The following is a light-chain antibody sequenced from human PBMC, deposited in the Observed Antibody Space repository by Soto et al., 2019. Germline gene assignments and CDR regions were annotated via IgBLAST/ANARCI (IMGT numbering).Light chain of an antibody. J-gene: IGLJ1*01. CDR2: EDI. V-gene: IGLV2-14*01. CDR3: CSYTTSSTLV. Sequence: QSVLTQPASVSGSPEQSIAISCAGTSSDIGTYNHVSWYQQHPGKAPQLIIYEDINRPSGLSSRFSGSKSGNTASLTISGLQAEDEADYFCCSYTTSSTLVCGTGTKVTVL. CDR1: SSDIGTYNH.